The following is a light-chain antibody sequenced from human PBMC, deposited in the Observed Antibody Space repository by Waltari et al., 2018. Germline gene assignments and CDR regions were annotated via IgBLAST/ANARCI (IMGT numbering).Light chain of an antibody. V-gene: IGKV1-5*03. CDR3: QQYNSYRWT. Sequence: DIQMTQSPSTLSAYVGGRVTSTCRASQRISTWLAWYQQKPGRAPEVLIYKASSLEGGVPSRFSGSGSGTEFTLTITNLQPDDFATYYCQQYNSYRWTFGQGTKVEIK. J-gene: IGKJ1*01. CDR1: QRISTW. CDR2: KAS.